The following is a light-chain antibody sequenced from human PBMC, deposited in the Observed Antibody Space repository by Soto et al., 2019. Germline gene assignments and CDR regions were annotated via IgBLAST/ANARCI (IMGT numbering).Light chain of an antibody. CDR3: KQYGSSPPWT. J-gene: IGKJ1*01. CDR2: GAS. CDR1: QSVSSSY. Sequence: EIVLTQSPGTLSLSPGERATLSCRASQSVSSSYLAWYQQKPGQAPRLLIYGASSRATGIPDRFSGSGSGTDVTLTISRLEPEDFAVYYCKQYGSSPPWTFGQGTNVEIK. V-gene: IGKV3-20*01.